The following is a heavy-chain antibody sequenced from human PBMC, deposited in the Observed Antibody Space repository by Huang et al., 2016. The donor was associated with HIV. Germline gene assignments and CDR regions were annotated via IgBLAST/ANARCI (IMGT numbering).Heavy chain of an antibody. V-gene: IGHV2-5*01. CDR1: GFSLNSTGVA. Sequence: QITLSESGPAVVKPTQTLTLTCTFSGFSLNSTGVAVGWIRQPPGRALDWLAVVYWNDDKRYNPFLKTRLNLTKDTPKKEVVLTLTDLDPVDSATYFCAHSISRTLIRYFDWLFFDSWGRGIVVTVSS. CDR2: VYWNDDK. J-gene: IGHJ4*01. D-gene: IGHD3-9*01. CDR3: AHSISRTLIRYFDWLFFDS.